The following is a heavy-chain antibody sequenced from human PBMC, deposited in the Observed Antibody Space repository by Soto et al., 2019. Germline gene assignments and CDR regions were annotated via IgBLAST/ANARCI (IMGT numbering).Heavy chain of an antibody. J-gene: IGHJ4*02. Sequence: QVQLVEPGGGLVRPGGSLRLSCVVSGFTFSDYYMHWISRAPVKGMEWVPYISISVFTTFYAYSVKARFTISKDTKDNAVYLQMEHLRPEATARYYCARPPFDVIGGGYPLFGHWGQGTQVTGSS. CDR2: ISISVFTT. D-gene: IGHD3-10*01. CDR1: GFTFSDYY. V-gene: IGHV3-11*01. CDR3: ARPPFDVIGGGYPLFGH.